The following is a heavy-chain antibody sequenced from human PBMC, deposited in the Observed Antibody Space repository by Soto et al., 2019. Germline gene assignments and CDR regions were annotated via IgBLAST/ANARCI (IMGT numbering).Heavy chain of an antibody. CDR3: ARADSGYAHGYYYYGMDV. D-gene: IGHD5-12*01. Sequence: GSLRLSCAASGFTFFTYSMNWVRQAPGKGLEWVSYISSSSSTIYYADSVKGRFTISRDNAKNSLYLQMNSLRAEDTAVYYCARADSGYAHGYYYYGMDVWGQGTTVTVSS. J-gene: IGHJ6*02. CDR2: ISSSSSTI. CDR1: GFTFFTYS. V-gene: IGHV3-48*01.